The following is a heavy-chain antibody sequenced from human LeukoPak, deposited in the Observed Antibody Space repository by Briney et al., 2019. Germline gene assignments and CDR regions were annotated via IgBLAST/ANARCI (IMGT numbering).Heavy chain of an antibody. CDR1: GFTFSSYE. D-gene: IGHD1-1*01. Sequence: GGSLRLSCAASGFTFSSYEMNWVRQAPGKGLEWVGRIRMKVNGSTTEFAASVKGRFTISRDDSKNSLYLQMNSLKTDDTAVYYCIRVSQLYYFDSWGQGTLVTVSS. V-gene: IGHV3-72*01. CDR2: IRMKVNGSTT. J-gene: IGHJ4*02. CDR3: IRVSQLYYFDS.